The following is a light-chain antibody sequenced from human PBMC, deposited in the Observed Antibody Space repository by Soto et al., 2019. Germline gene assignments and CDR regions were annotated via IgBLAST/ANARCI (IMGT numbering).Light chain of an antibody. V-gene: IGKV1-5*01. CDR2: DAS. CDR3: QQYNSYSWT. Sequence: DIQMTQSPSTLSASVGDRVTITCRASQSITNWLAWYQHKPGKAPRLLIYDASNLQSGIPSRFSGSGSGTEFTLTISSLQPDDFATYYCQQYNSYSWTFGQGTKVEV. CDR1: QSITNW. J-gene: IGKJ1*01.